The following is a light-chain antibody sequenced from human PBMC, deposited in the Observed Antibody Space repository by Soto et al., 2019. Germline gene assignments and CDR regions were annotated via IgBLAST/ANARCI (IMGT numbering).Light chain of an antibody. V-gene: IGLV1-40*01. CDR2: SNT. CDR1: SSNIGAGYD. J-gene: IGLJ2*01. CDR3: QSYDSSLSAV. Sequence: QAVVTQPPSVSGAPGQRITISCTGSSSNIGAGYDVHWYQQLPGTAPKLLIYSNTDRPSGVPDRFSGSKSGISASLAITGFQAEDEADYYCQSYDSSLSAVFGGGTKLTVL.